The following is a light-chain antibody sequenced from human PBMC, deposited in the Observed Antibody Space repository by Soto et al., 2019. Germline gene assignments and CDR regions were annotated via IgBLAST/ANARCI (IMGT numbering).Light chain of an antibody. V-gene: IGKV3-11*01. CDR1: LSVSRN. CDR3: QQRSNWPLT. J-gene: IGKJ4*01. CDR2: GAS. Sequence: EIVMTQSPATLSVSPGERATLSCRASLSVSRNLAWYQQKPGQAPRLLIYGASSRATGIPARFSGSGSGTDFTLTISSLEPEDFAVYYCQQRSNWPLTFGGGTKVDIK.